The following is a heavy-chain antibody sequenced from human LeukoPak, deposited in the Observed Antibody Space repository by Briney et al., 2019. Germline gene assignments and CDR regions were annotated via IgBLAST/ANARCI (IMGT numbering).Heavy chain of an antibody. CDR3: ARGQYTSTWYRGSRWFDP. Sequence: ASVKVSCKVSGYTLTELSMHWVRQATGQGLEWMGWMNPYSGNTGYAQKFQGRVTITSNTSISTAYMELSNLTSEDTAVYYCARGQYTSTWYRGSRWFDPWGQGTLVTVSS. D-gene: IGHD6-13*01. V-gene: IGHV1-8*03. J-gene: IGHJ5*02. CDR2: MNPYSGNT. CDR1: GYTLTELS.